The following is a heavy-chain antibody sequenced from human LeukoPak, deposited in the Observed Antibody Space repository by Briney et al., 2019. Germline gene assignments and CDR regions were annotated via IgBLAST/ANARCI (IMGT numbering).Heavy chain of an antibody. D-gene: IGHD1-26*01. CDR1: GGTFNSYA. V-gene: IGHV1-69*06. CDR2: IIPMSDTA. J-gene: IGHJ3*02. CDR3: AREDDTGRYMGDDAFDI. Sequence: SVKVSCKASGGTFNSYAISWVRRAPGQGLEWMGGIIPMSDTANYPQKFRGRLTITADIPTSTVYMELSSLRSEDTAVYYCAREDDTGRYMGDDAFDIWGQGTMVTVSS.